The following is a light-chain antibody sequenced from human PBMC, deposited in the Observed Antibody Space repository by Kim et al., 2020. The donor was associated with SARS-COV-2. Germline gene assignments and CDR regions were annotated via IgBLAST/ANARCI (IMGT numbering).Light chain of an antibody. CDR1: QDIRND. Sequence: ASVGHSVTITCRASQDIRNDLGWYQQNPGRAPKRLIYGASSLQSGVPSRFSGSGSGTEFTLTISSVQPEDFATYFCLQHSTYPITFGQGTRLEIK. CDR2: GAS. CDR3: LQHSTYPIT. J-gene: IGKJ5*01. V-gene: IGKV1-17*01.